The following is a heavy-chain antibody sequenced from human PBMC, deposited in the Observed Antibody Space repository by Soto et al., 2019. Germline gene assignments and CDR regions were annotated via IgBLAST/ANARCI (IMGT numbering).Heavy chain of an antibody. CDR1: GFTFNCYA. J-gene: IGHJ4*02. V-gene: IGHV3-23*01. Sequence: LRLSCAASGFTFNCYAMNWVSQAAGKGLEWVSSISGGGGGTYYADSVKGRLTISRDNSKNTLYLQMNSLRAEDTALYYCAKGSHYDILTAYHAFDYWGPGTLVTVSS. D-gene: IGHD3-9*01. CDR2: ISGGGGGT. CDR3: AKGSHYDILTAYHAFDY.